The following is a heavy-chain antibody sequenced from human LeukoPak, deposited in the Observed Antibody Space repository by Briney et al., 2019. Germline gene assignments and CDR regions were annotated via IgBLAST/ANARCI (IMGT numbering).Heavy chain of an antibody. CDR2: IYYSGST. V-gene: IGHV4-30-4*08. Sequence: SQTLSLTCTVSGGSISSGDYFWSWIRQPPGKGLEWIGYIYYSGSTHYNPSLKSRLTMSVDTSKNQFSLKLSYVTAADTAVYFCAMALGSLDYWGQGTLVTVSS. J-gene: IGHJ4*02. CDR3: AMALGSLDY. D-gene: IGHD2-15*01. CDR1: GGSISSGDYF.